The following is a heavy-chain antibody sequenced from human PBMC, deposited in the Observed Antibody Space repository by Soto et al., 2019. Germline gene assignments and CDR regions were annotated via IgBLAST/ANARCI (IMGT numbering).Heavy chain of an antibody. CDR1: GGSIRSYC. CDR2: VYNSGST. D-gene: IGHD2-2*01. Sequence: PSETLSLTCTVSGGSIRSYCWTWIRQPPGEGLEWIGEVYNSGSTNYNPSLKNRVTISADTSKNHLSLSLSSVTAADTAVYFCAGEMGYCTTTSCHAGPLYYYMDVWGKGTTVTVSS. V-gene: IGHV4-59*01. CDR3: AGEMGYCTTTSCHAGPLYYYMDV. J-gene: IGHJ6*03.